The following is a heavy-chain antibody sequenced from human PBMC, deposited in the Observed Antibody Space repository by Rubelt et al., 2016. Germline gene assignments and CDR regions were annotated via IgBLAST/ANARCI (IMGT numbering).Heavy chain of an antibody. CDR3: ARKIGSGGDYGMDV. D-gene: IGHD3-10*01. J-gene: IGHJ6*02. CDR1: GYSFTSYW. V-gene: IGHV5-10-1*03. Sequence: EVQLVQSGAEVKKPGESLRISCKGSGYSFTSYWLSWVRQMPGKGLEWMGRIDPSDSYTNYSPAVQGHVTTSAEQSISTGYLPWSSLKASDTAMYECARKIGSGGDYGMDVWGQGTTVTVSS. CDR2: IDPSDSYT.